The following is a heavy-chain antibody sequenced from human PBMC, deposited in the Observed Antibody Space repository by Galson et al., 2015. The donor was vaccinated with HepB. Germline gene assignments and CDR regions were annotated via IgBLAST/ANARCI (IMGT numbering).Heavy chain of an antibody. CDR1: GGSISSYY. Sequence: LTCIVSGGSISSYYWSWIRQPPGKGLEWIGYINYSGSTSYNPSLKSRVAISADTSKNQFSLKLSSVTAADTAVYYCARSGNYYWFNPWGQGTLVTVSS. D-gene: IGHD1-26*01. CDR2: INYSGST. V-gene: IGHV4-59*01. CDR3: ARSGNYYWFNP. J-gene: IGHJ5*02.